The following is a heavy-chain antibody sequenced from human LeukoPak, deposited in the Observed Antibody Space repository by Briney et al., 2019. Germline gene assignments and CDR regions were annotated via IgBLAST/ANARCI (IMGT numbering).Heavy chain of an antibody. J-gene: IGHJ3*02. Sequence: PAQTLSLTYTVSGGSISSGDYYWTWIRQPPGKGLEWIVFIYYSGSTYYNPSLKSRVTISVDTSKNQFSLKLSSVTAADTAVYYCARLYDSSGYYYVAFDIWGQGTMVTVSS. CDR2: IYYSGST. CDR1: GGSISSGDYY. CDR3: ARLYDSSGYYYVAFDI. D-gene: IGHD3-22*01. V-gene: IGHV4-30-4*01.